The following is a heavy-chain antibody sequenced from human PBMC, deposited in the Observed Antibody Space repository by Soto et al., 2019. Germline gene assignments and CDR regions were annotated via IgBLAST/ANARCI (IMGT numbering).Heavy chain of an antibody. CDR1: GGSISSYY. D-gene: IGHD2-15*01. CDR3: ARCSGSTTYLEY. Sequence: SETLSLTCSISGGSISSYYWSWIRQPPGKGLEWIGYIYYSGSTNYNPSLKSRVTISVDTSKNQFSLKLSSVTAADTAVYYCARCSGSTTYLEYWGQGTLVTVSS. J-gene: IGHJ4*02. V-gene: IGHV4-59*01. CDR2: IYYSGST.